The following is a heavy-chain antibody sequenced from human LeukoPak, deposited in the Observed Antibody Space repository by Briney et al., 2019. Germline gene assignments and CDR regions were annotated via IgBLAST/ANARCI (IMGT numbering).Heavy chain of an antibody. V-gene: IGHV3-23*01. Sequence: GGSLRLSCAASGFTFSNAWMSWVRQAPGKGLEWVSTISGSGGSTYYAESLKGRFTISRDNAKNTLYLQMNSLRAEDMAVYYCAKDPYYDFWSGSDYWGQGTLVTVSS. D-gene: IGHD3-3*01. CDR1: GFTFSNAW. CDR3: AKDPYYDFWSGSDY. CDR2: ISGSGGST. J-gene: IGHJ4*02.